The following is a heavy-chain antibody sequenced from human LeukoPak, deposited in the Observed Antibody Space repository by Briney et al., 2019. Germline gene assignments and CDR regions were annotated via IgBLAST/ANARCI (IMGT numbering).Heavy chain of an antibody. CDR1: GYSFTSYD. D-gene: IGHD3-22*01. CDR2: MNPNSGNT. CDR3: ARVATAGGYLGGAFDF. V-gene: IGHV1-8*03. Sequence: GASVKVSCKASGYSFTSYDINWVRQATGQGLEWIGWMNPNSGNTGYAQKFQGRVTITRHTSINTAYMELSSLRSEDTAIYYCARVATAGGYLGGAFDFWGQGTMVTVSS. J-gene: IGHJ3*01.